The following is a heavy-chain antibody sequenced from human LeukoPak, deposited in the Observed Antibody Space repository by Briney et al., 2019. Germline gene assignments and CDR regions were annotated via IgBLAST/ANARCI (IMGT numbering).Heavy chain of an antibody. J-gene: IGHJ5*02. CDR1: GGSISSGGYY. V-gene: IGHV4-31*03. Sequence: SQTLSLTCTVSGGSISSGGYYWSWIRQHPGKGLEWIGYIYYSGSTYYNPSLKSRVTISVDASKNQFSLKLSSVTAADTAVYYCARERDTMVRGVPGTNWFDPWGQGTLVTVSS. CDR3: ARERDTMVRGVPGTNWFDP. D-gene: IGHD3-10*01. CDR2: IYYSGST.